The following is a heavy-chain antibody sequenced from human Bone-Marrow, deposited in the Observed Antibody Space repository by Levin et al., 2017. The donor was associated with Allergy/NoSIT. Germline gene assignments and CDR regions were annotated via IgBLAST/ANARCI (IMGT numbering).Heavy chain of an antibody. Sequence: QTLSLTCTFSGFSLSTSGMCVSWIRQPPGKALEWLARIDWDDDKYYNTSLKTRLTISKDTSKNQVVLTMTNMDPLDTATYYCARIGRSGWSGGFDYWGQGALVTVSS. CDR1: GFSLSTSGMC. CDR3: ARIGRSGWSGGFDY. CDR2: IDWDDDK. V-gene: IGHV2-70*11. D-gene: IGHD6-19*01. J-gene: IGHJ4*02.